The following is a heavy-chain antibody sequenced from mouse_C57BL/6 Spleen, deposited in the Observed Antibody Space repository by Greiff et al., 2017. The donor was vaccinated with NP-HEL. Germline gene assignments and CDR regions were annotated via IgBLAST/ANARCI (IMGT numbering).Heavy chain of an antibody. Sequence: QVQLKESGPELVKPGASVKISCKASGYAFSSSWMNWVKQRPGKGLEWIGRIYPGDGDTNYNGKFKGKATLTADKSSSTAYMQLSSLTSEDSAVYFCARSPSYYYGSAYYFDYWGQGTTLTVSS. J-gene: IGHJ2*01. CDR3: ARSPSYYYGSAYYFDY. CDR2: IYPGDGDT. CDR1: GYAFSSSW. V-gene: IGHV1-82*01. D-gene: IGHD1-1*01.